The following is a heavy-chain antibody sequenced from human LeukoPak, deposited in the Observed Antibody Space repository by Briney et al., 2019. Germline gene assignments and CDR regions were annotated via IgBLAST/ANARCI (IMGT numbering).Heavy chain of an antibody. V-gene: IGHV4-34*01. CDR3: ARDRPFYGMDV. Sequence: SETLSLTCAVYGGSFSGYYWSWIRQPPGKGLEWIGEINHSGSTNYNPSLKSRVTISVDTSKNQFSLKLSSVTAADTAVYYCARDRPFYGMDVWGQGTTVTVSS. CDR2: INHSGST. CDR1: GGSFSGYY. J-gene: IGHJ6*02.